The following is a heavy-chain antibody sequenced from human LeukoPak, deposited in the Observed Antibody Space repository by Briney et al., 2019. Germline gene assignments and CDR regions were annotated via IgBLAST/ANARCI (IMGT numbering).Heavy chain of an antibody. Sequence: KPSETLSLTCAVSGYSISTGYYWGWIRQPPGKGLEWIGITYHSGNTYYNPSLKSRVTISVDTSKNQFSLKLSSVTAADTAVYYCARQEASRGFDYWGQGTLVTVSS. J-gene: IGHJ4*02. CDR1: GYSISTGYY. V-gene: IGHV4-38-2*01. CDR2: TYHSGNT. CDR3: ARQEASRGFDY.